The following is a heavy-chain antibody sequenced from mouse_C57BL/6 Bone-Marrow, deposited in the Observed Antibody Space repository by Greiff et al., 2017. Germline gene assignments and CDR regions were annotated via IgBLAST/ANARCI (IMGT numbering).Heavy chain of an antibody. J-gene: IGHJ3*01. V-gene: IGHV8-8*01. CDR3: DRVRGCYGSSPFAY. CDR1: GFSLSTFGMG. Sequence: QVTLKVSGPGILQPSQTLSLSCSASGFSLSTFGMGVGWLRHPSGQGLDWLAHTWWDDDKYYNTVLKSRPSTFKDTSKNQVFLLIAIVDTADAATYDCDRVRGCYGSSPFAYWGQGTMVTVSA. D-gene: IGHD1-1*01. CDR2: TWWDDDK.